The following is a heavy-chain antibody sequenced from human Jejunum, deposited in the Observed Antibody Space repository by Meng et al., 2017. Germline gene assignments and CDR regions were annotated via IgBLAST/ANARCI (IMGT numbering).Heavy chain of an antibody. V-gene: IGHV3-21*04. Sequence: GGSLRLSCAASGFTFISRAMNWVRQAPGKGPEWVSSISASGRYIYYADSVKGRFTISRDNAKNFLFLQMNSLRVEDTAVYYCAKDKKPDGLWPFDYWGQGTLVTVSS. D-gene: IGHD4-17*01. CDR3: AKDKKPDGLWPFDY. CDR2: ISASGRYI. CDR1: GFTFISRA. J-gene: IGHJ4*02.